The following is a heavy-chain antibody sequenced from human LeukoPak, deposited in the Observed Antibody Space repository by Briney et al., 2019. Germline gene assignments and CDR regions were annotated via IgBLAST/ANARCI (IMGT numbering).Heavy chain of an antibody. Sequence: GGSLRLSCAASGFTVSSNYMSWVRQAPGKGLEWVSVIYSGGSTYYADSVKGRFTISRDNSKNTLYLQMNSLRAEDTAVYYCARNVPHYYGSGSYYNWGQGTLVTVSS. CDR1: GFTVSSNY. D-gene: IGHD3-10*01. CDR2: IYSGGST. V-gene: IGHV3-53*01. J-gene: IGHJ4*02. CDR3: ARNVPHYYGSGSYYN.